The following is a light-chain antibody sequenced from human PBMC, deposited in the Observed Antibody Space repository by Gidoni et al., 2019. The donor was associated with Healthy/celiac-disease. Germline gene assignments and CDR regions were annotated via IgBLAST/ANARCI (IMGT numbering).Light chain of an antibody. CDR3: SSYTSSRV. Sequence: QSALTQPASVSGSPGQSITISCTGTSSDVGGYNYVSWSQQHPGKAPTLMIYDVRNRPSGVSNRFSGSKSGNTASLTISGLQAEDEADYYCSSYTSSRVFGGGTKLTVL. V-gene: IGLV2-14*03. CDR2: DVR. CDR1: SSDVGGYNY. J-gene: IGLJ3*02.